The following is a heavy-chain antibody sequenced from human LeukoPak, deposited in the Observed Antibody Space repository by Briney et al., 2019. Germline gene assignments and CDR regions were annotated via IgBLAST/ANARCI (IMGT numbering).Heavy chain of an antibody. Sequence: SETLSLTCTVSGGSLTSYYWSWIRQPPGKGLEWIGYIYYSGSTNYNPSLKSRLSISVDTSKNQFSLRLSSVTAADTAVYYCARVSAYGDYAGTLDYWGQGTLATVSS. CDR2: IYYSGST. J-gene: IGHJ4*02. D-gene: IGHD4-17*01. CDR1: GGSLTSYY. V-gene: IGHV4-59*01. CDR3: ARVSAYGDYAGTLDY.